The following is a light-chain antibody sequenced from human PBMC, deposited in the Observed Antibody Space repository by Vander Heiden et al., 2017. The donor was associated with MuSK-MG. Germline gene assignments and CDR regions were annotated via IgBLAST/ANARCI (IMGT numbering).Light chain of an antibody. J-gene: IGKJ5*01. Sequence: EIVLTQSPATLSLSPGERATLSCRASQSVSSYLAWYQQRPGQAPRLLIYDASNRATGIPARFSGSGSGTDFTLTISSLEPEDFAVYYCQQRSNWPPSITFGQGTRLXIK. CDR1: QSVSSY. V-gene: IGKV3-11*01. CDR2: DAS. CDR3: QQRSNWPPSIT.